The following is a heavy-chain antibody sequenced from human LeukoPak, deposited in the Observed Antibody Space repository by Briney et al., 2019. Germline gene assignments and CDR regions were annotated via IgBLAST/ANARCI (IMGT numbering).Heavy chain of an antibody. CDR3: AGANYSDSSGYQKFEY. V-gene: IGHV1-69*05. D-gene: IGHD3-22*01. Sequence: GASVKVSCKASGGTFSSYAISWGRQAPGEGLEWMGGIIPIFVTASYAQKSQGRVTITTYESTSTAYMELRSLRSEDTAVYYCAGANYSDSSGYQKFEYWGQGTLVTVSS. CDR1: GGTFSSYA. CDR2: IIPIFVTA. J-gene: IGHJ4*02.